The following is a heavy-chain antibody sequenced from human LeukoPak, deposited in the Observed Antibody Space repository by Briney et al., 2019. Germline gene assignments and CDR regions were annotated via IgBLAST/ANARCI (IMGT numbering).Heavy chain of an antibody. CDR1: GYTFTGYY. CDR2: INPNSGGT. J-gene: IGHJ4*02. Sequence: GASVKVSCKASGYTFTGYYMHWVRQAPGQGLEWMGWINPNSGGTNYAQKFQGRVTMTRDTSISTAYMELSRLRSDDTAVYYCARDPNYDFWSGYPKSSYYFDYWGQGTLVTVSS. D-gene: IGHD3-3*01. CDR3: ARDPNYDFWSGYPKSSYYFDY. V-gene: IGHV1-2*02.